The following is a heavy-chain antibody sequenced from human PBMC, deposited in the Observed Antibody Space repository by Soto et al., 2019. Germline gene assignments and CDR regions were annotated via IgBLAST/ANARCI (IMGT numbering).Heavy chain of an antibody. CDR1: GFTFSSYS. CDR2: ISSSSSYI. D-gene: IGHD3-16*01. Sequence: EVQLVESGGGLVKPGGCLRLSCAAAGFTFSSYSMNWVRQAPGKGLEWVSSISSSSSYIYYADSVKGRFTISRDNAKNSRYLQMNSLRAEDTAVYYCARWGTAFDYWGQGTLVTVSS. J-gene: IGHJ4*02. CDR3: ARWGTAFDY. V-gene: IGHV3-21*01.